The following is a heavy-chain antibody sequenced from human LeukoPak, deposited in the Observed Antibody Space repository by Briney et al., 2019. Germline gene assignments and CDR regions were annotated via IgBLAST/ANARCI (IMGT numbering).Heavy chain of an antibody. CDR1: GNYW. CDR2: INSDGSWT. CDR3: ARDEAKFSGWFETYYFDY. D-gene: IGHD6-19*01. Sequence: GGSLRLSCAASGNYWMHWVRQAPGKGLVWVSHINSDGSWTSYADSVKGRFTISKDNAKNSLYLQMNSLRAEDTAVYYCARDEAKFSGWFETYYFDYWGQGTLVTVSS. V-gene: IGHV3-74*01. J-gene: IGHJ4*02.